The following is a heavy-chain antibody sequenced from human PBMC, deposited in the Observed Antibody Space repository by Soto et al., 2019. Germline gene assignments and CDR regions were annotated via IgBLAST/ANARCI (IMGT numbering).Heavy chain of an antibody. Sequence: PGRSLRLSCAASGFTFSSYGMHWVRQAPGKGLEWVAVISYDGSNKYYADSVKGRFTISRDNSKNTLYLQMNSLRAEDTAVYYCAKDSARYRYYYGMDVWGQGTTVTVS. V-gene: IGHV3-30*18. CDR1: GFTFSSYG. CDR3: AKDSARYRYYYGMDV. D-gene: IGHD3-16*02. J-gene: IGHJ6*02. CDR2: ISYDGSNK.